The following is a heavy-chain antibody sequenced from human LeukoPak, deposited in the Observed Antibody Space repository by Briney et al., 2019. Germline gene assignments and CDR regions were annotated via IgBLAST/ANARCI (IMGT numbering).Heavy chain of an antibody. Sequence: GGSLRLSCAASGFTFSSYWMSWVRQAAGKGLEWVANIKQDGSEKYYVDSVKGRFTISRDNAKNSLDLQMNSLRAEDTAVYYCARVDSGYDLYYYYYYMDVWGKGTTVTISS. D-gene: IGHD5-12*01. J-gene: IGHJ6*03. CDR1: GFTFSSYW. CDR2: IKQDGSEK. CDR3: ARVDSGYDLYYYYYYMDV. V-gene: IGHV3-7*01.